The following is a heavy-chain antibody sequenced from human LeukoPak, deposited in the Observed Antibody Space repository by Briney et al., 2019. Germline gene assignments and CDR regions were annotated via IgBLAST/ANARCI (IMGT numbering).Heavy chain of an antibody. CDR1: GGSFSGYY. Sequence: SETLSLTCAVYGGSFSGYYWSWIRQPPGKGLEWIGEINHSGSTNYNPSLKSRVTISVDTSKNQFSLKLSSVTAADTAVYYCARVTSRRRRPADYWGQGTLVTVSS. CDR3: ARVTSRRRRPADY. CDR2: INHSGST. D-gene: IGHD4-11*01. J-gene: IGHJ4*02. V-gene: IGHV4-34*01.